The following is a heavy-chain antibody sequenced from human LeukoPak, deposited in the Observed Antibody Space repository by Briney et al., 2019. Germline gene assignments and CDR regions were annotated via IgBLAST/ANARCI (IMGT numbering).Heavy chain of an antibody. D-gene: IGHD4/OR15-4a*01. CDR1: GFTFSSFW. CDR2: IKGDESDK. Sequence: GGSLRLSCAGSGFTFSSFWMSWVRQAPGKGLEWVATIKGDESDKYYVDSAKGRFTISRDNAKSSLYLQMNSLRVEDTAVYYCAKFPYGDYVYYWGQGVLVTVSS. V-gene: IGHV3-7*05. J-gene: IGHJ4*02. CDR3: AKFPYGDYVYY.